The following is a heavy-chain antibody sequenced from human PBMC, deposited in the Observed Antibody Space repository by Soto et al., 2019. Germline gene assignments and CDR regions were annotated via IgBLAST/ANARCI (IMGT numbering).Heavy chain of an antibody. CDR1: GGSISSYY. Sequence: ASETLSLTCTVSGGSISSYYWSWIRQPPGKGLEWIGYIYYSGSPNYNPSLKSRVTISVDTSKNQFSLKLSSVTAADTAVYYCARDLEYSYGYFDYWGQGTLVTV. CDR2: IYYSGSP. D-gene: IGHD5-18*01. J-gene: IGHJ4*02. V-gene: IGHV4-59*01. CDR3: ARDLEYSYGYFDY.